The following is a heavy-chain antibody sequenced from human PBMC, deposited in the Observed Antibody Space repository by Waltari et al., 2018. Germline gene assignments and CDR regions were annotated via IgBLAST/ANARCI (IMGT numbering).Heavy chain of an antibody. CDR3: ASSPLNYYDSSGYYTSWYFDY. J-gene: IGHJ4*02. V-gene: IGHV1-69*14. Sequence: QVQLVQSGAEVKKPGSSVKVSCKASGGTFSGYAISWVRQAPGQGLEWMGGIIPIFGTANYAQKFQGRVTITADKSTSTAYMELSSLRSEDTAVYYCASSPLNYYDSSGYYTSWYFDYWGQGTLVTVSS. CDR1: GGTFSGYA. D-gene: IGHD3-22*01. CDR2: IIPIFGTA.